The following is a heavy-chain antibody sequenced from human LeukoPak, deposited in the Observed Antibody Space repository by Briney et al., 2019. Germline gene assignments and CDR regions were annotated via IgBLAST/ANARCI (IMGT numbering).Heavy chain of an antibody. Sequence: GGSLRLSCAASGFTFNRNAISWVRQAPGKGLEWVSTISDSGGSTYYADSVKGRFTISRDNSRNTLYLQMNSLRAEDTAVYYCANLYGSRRYYFDYWGQGTLVTVSS. CDR3: ANLYGSRRYYFDY. CDR2: ISDSGGST. V-gene: IGHV3-23*01. D-gene: IGHD3-10*01. CDR1: GFTFNRNA. J-gene: IGHJ4*02.